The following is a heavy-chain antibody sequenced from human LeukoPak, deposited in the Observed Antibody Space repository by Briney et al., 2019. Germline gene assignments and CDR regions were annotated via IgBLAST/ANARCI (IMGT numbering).Heavy chain of an antibody. CDR3: ARVWLSYGGNSRGYYYYMGV. CDR1: GGTFSSYA. CDR2: IIPIFGTA. D-gene: IGHD4-23*01. V-gene: IGHV1-69*13. J-gene: IGHJ6*03. Sequence: SVKVSCKASGGTFSSYAISWVRQAPGQGPEWMGGIIPIFGTANYAQKFQGRVTITADESTSTAYMELSSLRSEDTAVYYCARVWLSYGGNSRGYYYYMGVWGKGTTVTVSS.